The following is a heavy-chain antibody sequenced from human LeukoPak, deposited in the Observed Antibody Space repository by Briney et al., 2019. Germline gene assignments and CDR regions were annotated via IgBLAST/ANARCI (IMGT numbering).Heavy chain of an antibody. Sequence: PSETLSLTCTVSGGSISSYYWSWIRQPPGKGLEWIGEINHSGSTNYNPSLKSRVTISVDTSKNQFSLKLSSVTAADTAVYYCARGKITFGGVIVMRESAFDIWGQGTMVTVSS. CDR3: ARGKITFGGVIVMRESAFDI. CDR2: INHSGST. CDR1: GGSISSYY. J-gene: IGHJ3*02. D-gene: IGHD3-16*02. V-gene: IGHV4-34*01.